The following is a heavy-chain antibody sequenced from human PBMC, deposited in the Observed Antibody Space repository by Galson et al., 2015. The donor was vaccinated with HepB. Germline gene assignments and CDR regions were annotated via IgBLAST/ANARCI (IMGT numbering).Heavy chain of an antibody. CDR2: ISYDGSNK. Sequence: SLRLSCAASGFTFSSYGMHRVRQAPGKGLEWVAVISYDGSNKYYADPVKGRFTISRDNSKNTLYLQMNSLRAEDMAVNYCAKDRVDHNIVVVPAGGYWGQGTLVTVSS. D-gene: IGHD2-2*01. J-gene: IGHJ4*02. V-gene: IGHV3-30*18. CDR1: GFTFSSYG. CDR3: AKDRVDHNIVVVPAGGY.